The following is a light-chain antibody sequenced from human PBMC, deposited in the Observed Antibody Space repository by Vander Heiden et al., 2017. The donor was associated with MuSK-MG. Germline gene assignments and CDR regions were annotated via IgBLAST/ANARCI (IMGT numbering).Light chain of an antibody. Sequence: EIVMTQSPATLSLSPGERATLSCRASQSVSSSYLSWYQQKPGQAPRLLIYGASTRATGIPARFSGSGYGTDFTLTISSRQPEDFAVYYCQQYDNLPPGTFGQGTKVEIK. CDR1: QSVSSSY. V-gene: IGKV3D-7*01. J-gene: IGKJ1*01. CDR2: GAS. CDR3: QQYDNLPPGT.